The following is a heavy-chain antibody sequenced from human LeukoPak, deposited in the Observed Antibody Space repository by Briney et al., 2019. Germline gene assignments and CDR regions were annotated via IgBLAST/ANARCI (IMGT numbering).Heavy chain of an antibody. CDR1: GGPISSYY. V-gene: IGHV4-59*01. CDR2: TYYSGST. Sequence: SETLSLTCTVSGGPISSYYWSWIRQPPGKGLEWIGYTYYSGSTNYNPSLKSRVTISVDTSKNQFSLKLSSVTAADTAVYYCARGNTAMVAYYFDYWGQGTLVTVSS. D-gene: IGHD5-18*01. CDR3: ARGNTAMVAYYFDY. J-gene: IGHJ4*02.